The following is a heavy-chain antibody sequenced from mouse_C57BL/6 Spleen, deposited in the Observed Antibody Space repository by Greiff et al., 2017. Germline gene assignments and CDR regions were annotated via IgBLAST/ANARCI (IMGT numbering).Heavy chain of an antibody. CDR1: GYTFTSYW. J-gene: IGHJ2*01. Sequence: QVQLQQPGAELVKPGASVKLSCKASGYTFTSYWMPWVKQRPGQGLEWIGMIHPNSGSTNYNEKFKSKATLTVDKSSSTAYMQLSSLTSEDSAVYYCANHYYGISYVGWGQGTTLTVSS. V-gene: IGHV1-64*01. D-gene: IGHD1-1*01. CDR2: IHPNSGST. CDR3: ANHYYGISYVG.